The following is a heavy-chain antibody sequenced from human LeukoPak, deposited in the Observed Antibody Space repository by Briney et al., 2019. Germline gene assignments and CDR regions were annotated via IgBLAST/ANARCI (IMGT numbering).Heavy chain of an antibody. J-gene: IGHJ3*02. CDR3: AKFITMIVEAPILDAFDI. Sequence: GRSLRLSCAASGFTFDDYAMHWVRQAPGKGLEWVSGISWNSGSIGYADSVKGRFTISRDYAKNSLYLQMNSLRAEDTALYYCAKFITMIVEAPILDAFDIWGQGTMVTVSS. CDR1: GFTFDDYA. D-gene: IGHD3-22*01. CDR2: ISWNSGSI. V-gene: IGHV3-9*01.